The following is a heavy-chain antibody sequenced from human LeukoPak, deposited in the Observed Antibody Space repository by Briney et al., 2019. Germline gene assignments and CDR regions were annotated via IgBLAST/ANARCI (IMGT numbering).Heavy chain of an antibody. D-gene: IGHD1-7*01. J-gene: IGHJ3*02. CDR3: ARKLGTGARGAFDI. CDR1: GGSISSSSYY. V-gene: IGHV4-39*01. Sequence: PSETLSLTCTVSGGSISSSSYYWGWIRQPPGKGLEWIGSIYYSGSTYYNPSLKSRVTISVDTSKNQFSLKLSSVTAADTAVYYCARKLGTGARGAFDIWGQGTMVTVPS. CDR2: IYYSGST.